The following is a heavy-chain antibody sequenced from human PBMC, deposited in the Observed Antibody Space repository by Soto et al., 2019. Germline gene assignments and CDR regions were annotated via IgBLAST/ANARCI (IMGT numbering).Heavy chain of an antibody. CDR1: GASIYNGGYF. D-gene: IGHD2-2*01. Sequence: PSETLSLTCSVSGASIYNGGYFWSWIRQPPGKGLEWIGHIHNSGSPYNNPSLNSRVTISADTSMNQFSLALTSVTAADTAMYYFARGPSEHQDEPWGQGSLATGPS. CDR3: ARGPSEHQDEP. J-gene: IGHJ5*02. V-gene: IGHV4-30-4*01. CDR2: IHNSGSP.